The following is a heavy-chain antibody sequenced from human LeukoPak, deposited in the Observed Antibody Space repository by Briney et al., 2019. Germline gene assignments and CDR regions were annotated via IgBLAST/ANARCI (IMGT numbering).Heavy chain of an antibody. Sequence: PSETLSLTCTVSGGSISSYYWSWIRQPPGKGLEWIGYIYYSGSTNYNPSLKSRVTISVDTSKNQFSLKLSSVTAADTAVYYCARDSLEWSLSGYYYYYMDVWGKGTTVTVSS. CDR3: ARDSLEWSLSGYYYYYMDV. CDR2: IYYSGST. J-gene: IGHJ6*03. V-gene: IGHV4-59*01. CDR1: GGSISSYY. D-gene: IGHD3-3*01.